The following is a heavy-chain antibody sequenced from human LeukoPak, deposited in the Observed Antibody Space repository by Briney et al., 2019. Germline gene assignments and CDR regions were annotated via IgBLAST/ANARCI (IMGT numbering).Heavy chain of an antibody. CDR2: IRYDGSNK. V-gene: IGHV3-30*02. CDR3: AKDIYSSSWYYFDY. CDR1: GFTFSSYG. Sequence: GGSLRLSCAASGFTFSSYGMHWVRQAPGKGLEGVAFIRYDGSNKYYADSVKGRFTISRDNSKNTLYLQMNSLRAEDMAVYYCAKDIYSSSWYYFDYWGQGTLVTVSS. D-gene: IGHD6-13*01. J-gene: IGHJ4*02.